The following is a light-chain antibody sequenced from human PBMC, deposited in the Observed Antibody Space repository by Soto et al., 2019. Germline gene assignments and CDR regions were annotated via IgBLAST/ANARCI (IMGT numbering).Light chain of an antibody. CDR1: QSVGSN. V-gene: IGKV3-15*01. CDR2: DAS. CDR3: QQYNNWPRT. Sequence: KGMTQSPATLSVSPGERATLSFWASQSVGSNVAWYQQKPGQPPRLLIYDASTRATGIPSRFSGSGSGTEFTLTISSLQSEDFAVYYCQQYNNWPRTFGQRTKVDNK. J-gene: IGKJ1*01.